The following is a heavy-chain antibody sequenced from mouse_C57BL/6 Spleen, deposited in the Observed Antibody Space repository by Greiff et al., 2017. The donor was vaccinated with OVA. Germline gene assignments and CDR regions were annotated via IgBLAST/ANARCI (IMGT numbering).Heavy chain of an antibody. CDR2: IDPSDSET. J-gene: IGHJ3*01. D-gene: IGHD3-3*01. CDR1: GCTFTSYW. V-gene: IGHV1-52*01. CDR3: ARWGGPLAWFAY. Sequence: QVQLKQPGAELVRPGSSVKLSCKASGCTFTSYWMHWVKQRPIQGLEWIGNIDPSDSETHYNQKFKDKATLTVDKSSSTAYMQLSSLTSEDSAVYYCARWGGPLAWFAYWGQWTLVTVSA.